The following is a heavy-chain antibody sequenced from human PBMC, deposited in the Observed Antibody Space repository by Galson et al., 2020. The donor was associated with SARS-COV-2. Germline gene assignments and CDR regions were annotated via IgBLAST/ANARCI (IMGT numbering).Heavy chain of an antibody. V-gene: IGHV3-30*04. CDR1: GFTFSSYA. CDR3: ARDTQWLELGDCSGGSCYLDY. D-gene: IGHD2-15*01. J-gene: IGHJ4*02. CDR2: ISYDGSNK. Sequence: GGSLRLSCAASGFTFSSYAMHWVCQAPGKGLEWVAVISYDGSNKYYEDSVKGRFTISRDNSKNTLYLQMNSLRAEDTAVYYCARDTQWLELGDCSGGSCYLDYWGQGTLVTVSS.